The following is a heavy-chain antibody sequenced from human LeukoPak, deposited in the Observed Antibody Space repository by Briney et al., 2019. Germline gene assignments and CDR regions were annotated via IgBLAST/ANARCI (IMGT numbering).Heavy chain of an antibody. CDR2: ISSSGSTI. J-gene: IGHJ4*02. CDR3: VGEWEQLR. CDR1: GFTFSSYE. D-gene: IGHD1-26*01. Sequence: PGGSLRLSCAASGFTFSSYEMNWVRQAPGKGLEWVSYISSSGSTIYYADSVKGRFTISRDNAKNSLYLHMNSLRVEDTAVYYCVGEWEQLRWGQGTLVTVSS. V-gene: IGHV3-48*03.